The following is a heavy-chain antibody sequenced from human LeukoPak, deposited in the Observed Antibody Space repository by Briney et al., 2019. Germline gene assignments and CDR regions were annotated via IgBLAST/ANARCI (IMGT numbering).Heavy chain of an antibody. J-gene: IGHJ4*02. CDR2: IYYSGST. Sequence: PSETLTLTCTASGFTFSGYYMTWIRQPPGKGLEWIGYIYYSGSTNYNPSLKSRVTISVDTSKNQFSLKLSSVTAADTPRYYCATVEGDGYNPGQWGEGNLVTVSS. D-gene: IGHD5-24*01. CDR1: GFTFSGYY. CDR3: ATVEGDGYNPGQ. V-gene: IGHV4-59*08.